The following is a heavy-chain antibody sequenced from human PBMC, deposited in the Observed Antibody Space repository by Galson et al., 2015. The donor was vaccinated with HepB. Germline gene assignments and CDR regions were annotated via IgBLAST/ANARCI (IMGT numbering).Heavy chain of an antibody. CDR2: IHPKRGDT. D-gene: IGHD3-10*01. CDR1: GYTFTDYY. J-gene: IGHJ4*02. CDR3: ARANSGNYLVDFDY. Sequence: SVKVSCKASGYTFTDYYIHWVRQAPGVGLEWMGWIHPKRGDTNYAQKFQGRVSMTEDPSINTAYMDLSRLLFDDTAVYYCARANSGNYLVDFDYWGQGSLVTVSS. V-gene: IGHV1-2*02.